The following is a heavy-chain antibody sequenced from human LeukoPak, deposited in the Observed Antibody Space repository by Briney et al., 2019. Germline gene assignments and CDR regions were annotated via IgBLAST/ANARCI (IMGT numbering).Heavy chain of an antibody. CDR1: GGSISSYY. CDR3: ARQPTAVAGQYYFDY. CDR2: IYYSGST. D-gene: IGHD6-19*01. V-gene: IGHV4-59*08. J-gene: IGHJ4*02. Sequence: SETLSLTCTVSGGSISSYYWSWIRQPPGKGLEWIGYIYYSGSTNYNPSLKSRVTISVDTSKNQFSLKLSSVTAADTAVYYCARQPTAVAGQYYFDYWGQGTLVTVSS.